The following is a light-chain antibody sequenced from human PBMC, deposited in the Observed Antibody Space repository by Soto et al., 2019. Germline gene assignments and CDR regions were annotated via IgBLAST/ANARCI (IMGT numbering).Light chain of an antibody. CDR2: GAS. V-gene: IGKV3-15*01. J-gene: IGKJ1*01. CDR3: QQYNNWPPTWT. Sequence: EIVMTQSPATLSVSPGERATLSCRASQSVSSNLAWYQQKPGQARRLLIYGASTRATGIPARFSGSGSGTEFTLTISSLQSEDFAVYYCQQYNNWPPTWTFGQGTKVEIK. CDR1: QSVSSN.